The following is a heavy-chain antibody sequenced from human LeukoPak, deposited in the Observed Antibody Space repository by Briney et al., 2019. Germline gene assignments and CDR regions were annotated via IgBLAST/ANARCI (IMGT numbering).Heavy chain of an antibody. J-gene: IGHJ5*02. CDR2: IYYSGST. D-gene: IGHD3-3*01. V-gene: IGHV4-39*01. Sequence: PSETLSLTCTVSGGSISSSSYYWGWIRQPPGKGLEWIGSIYYSGSTYYNPSLKSRVTISVDTSKNQFSLKLSSVTAADTAVYYYARLFGVVITHFNWFEPWGQGTLVTVSS. CDR1: GGSISSSSYY. CDR3: ARLFGVVITHFNWFEP.